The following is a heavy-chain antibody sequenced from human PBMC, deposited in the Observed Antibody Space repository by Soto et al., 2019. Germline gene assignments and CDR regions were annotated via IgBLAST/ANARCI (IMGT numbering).Heavy chain of an antibody. V-gene: IGHV4-4*07. CDR1: GDSMTKYY. CDR2: IYTSGST. D-gene: IGHD6-25*01. J-gene: IGHJ4*02. Sequence: QVQLQESGPGLVKPSETLSLTCTVSGDSMTKYYWSWLRQPAGKGLEWIGRIYTSGSTNDNPSLKSRVTMSIDTSNSHFSLKLKSVTAADTAVYYWARTLGAADYFDFWGQGALVTVSS. CDR3: ARTLGAADYFDF.